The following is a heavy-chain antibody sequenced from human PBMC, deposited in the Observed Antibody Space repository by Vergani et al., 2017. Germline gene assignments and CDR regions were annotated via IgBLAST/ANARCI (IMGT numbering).Heavy chain of an antibody. J-gene: IGHJ6*02. Sequence: QVQLVQSGAEVKKPGASVKVSCKASGYTFTSYYMHWVRQAPGQGLEWMGRIIPILGIANYAQKFQGRVTITADKSTSTAYMELSSLRSEDTAVYYCARGLQRILSYYGMDVWGQGTTVTVSS. V-gene: IGHV1-69*09. CDR2: IIPILGIA. D-gene: IGHD4-11*01. CDR3: ARGLQRILSYYGMDV. CDR1: GYTFTSYY.